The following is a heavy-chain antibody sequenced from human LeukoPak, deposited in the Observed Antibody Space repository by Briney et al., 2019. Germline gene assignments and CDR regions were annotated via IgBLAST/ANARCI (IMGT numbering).Heavy chain of an antibody. D-gene: IGHD3-3*01. J-gene: IGHJ3*02. Sequence: PGESLKISRKGSGYSFTSYWIGWVRPMPAKGLAWMGMIYPGESDTRYSPSFQGQVTISADKSISTAYLQWSSLKASDSAMYYCARRERYYDFWSGYRRAYDAFDIWGQGTMVTVSS. CDR1: GYSFTSYW. CDR3: ARRERYYDFWSGYRRAYDAFDI. V-gene: IGHV5-51*01. CDR2: IYPGESDT.